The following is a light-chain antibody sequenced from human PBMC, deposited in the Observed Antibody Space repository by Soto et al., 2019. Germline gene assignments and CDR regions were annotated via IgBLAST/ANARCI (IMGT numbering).Light chain of an antibody. CDR1: QSISSW. V-gene: IGKV1-5*03. J-gene: IGKJ1*01. CDR3: QQYNSYSRT. Sequence: DIQMTQSPSTLSASVGDRVTITCRASQSISSWLAWYQKKPGKAPKLLIYKASSLESGVPSRFSGSGSGTEFTLTIRSMQPDDFATYYCQQYNSYSRTFGQGTKVDIK. CDR2: KAS.